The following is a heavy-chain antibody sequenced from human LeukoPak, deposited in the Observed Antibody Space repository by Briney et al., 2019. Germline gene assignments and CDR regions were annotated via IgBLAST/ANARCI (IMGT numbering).Heavy chain of an antibody. J-gene: IGHJ4*02. CDR1: GFTFSSYA. D-gene: IGHD2-2*01. CDR3: ANYGYCSSISCEGPIDY. V-gene: IGHV3-23*01. Sequence: GGSLRLSCAASGFTFSSYAMSWVRQAPGKGLEWVSGISGSGGSTYYADSVKGRFTISRDNSKNTLYLQMNSLRAEDTAVYYCANYGYCSSISCEGPIDYWGQGTLVTVSS. CDR2: ISGSGGST.